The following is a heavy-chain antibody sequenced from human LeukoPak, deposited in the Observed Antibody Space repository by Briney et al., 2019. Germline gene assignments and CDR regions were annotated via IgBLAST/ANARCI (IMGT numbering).Heavy chain of an antibody. Sequence: PSETLSLTCTVSGGSISSYYWSWIRQPPGKGLEWIGYIYYSGSTNYNPSLKSRVTISVDTSKNQFSLKLSSVTAADTAVYYCARSRYGRGLLDYWGQGTLVTVSS. CDR3: ARSRYGRGLLDY. D-gene: IGHD4-17*01. CDR1: GGSISSYY. CDR2: IYYSGST. V-gene: IGHV4-59*01. J-gene: IGHJ4*02.